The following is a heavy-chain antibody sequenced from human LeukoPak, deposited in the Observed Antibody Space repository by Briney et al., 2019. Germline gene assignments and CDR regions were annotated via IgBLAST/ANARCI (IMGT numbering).Heavy chain of an antibody. CDR2: IRSSGAST. Sequence: GGSLRLSCAASGFTVSSNYMSWVRQAPGKGLEWVSDIRSSGASTYYAESVKGRFTISRDNSKNTLYLQMNGLRAEDTAVYYCAKDNEYYDLLTSYAMDVWGQGTTVTVSS. CDR3: AKDNEYYDLLTSYAMDV. CDR1: GFTVSSNY. D-gene: IGHD3-9*01. V-gene: IGHV3-23*01. J-gene: IGHJ6*02.